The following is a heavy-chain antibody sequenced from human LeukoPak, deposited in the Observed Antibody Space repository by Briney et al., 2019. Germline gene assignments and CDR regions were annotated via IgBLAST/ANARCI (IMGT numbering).Heavy chain of an antibody. D-gene: IGHD5-18*01. CDR1: GFTFSSYG. CDR3: ARDQGVDTIPRVYFDH. J-gene: IGHJ4*02. Sequence: GRSLRLSCVASGFTFSSYGMHWVRQAPGKGLEWVAVIWYDGSNKYYADSVKGRFTISRDNSKNMLYLQLNSLRAEDTAVYYCARDQGVDTIPRVYFDHWGQGTLVTVSS. CDR2: IWYDGSNK. V-gene: IGHV3-33*01.